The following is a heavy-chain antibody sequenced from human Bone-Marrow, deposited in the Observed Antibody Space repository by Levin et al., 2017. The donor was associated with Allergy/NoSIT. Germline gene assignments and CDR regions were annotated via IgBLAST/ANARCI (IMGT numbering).Heavy chain of an antibody. CDR1: GFTFSNYW. V-gene: IGHV3-74*01. CDR2: INSDGSNT. J-gene: IGHJ4*02. CDR3: ARGGCSSTSCLDN. D-gene: IGHD2-2*01. Sequence: GGSLRLSCAASGFTFSNYWMHWVRQAPGKGLVWVSHINSDGSNTNYADSVKGRFTISRDNAKNTLYLQMNSLRDKDTAVYYCARGGCSSTSCLDNWGQGTLVTVSP.